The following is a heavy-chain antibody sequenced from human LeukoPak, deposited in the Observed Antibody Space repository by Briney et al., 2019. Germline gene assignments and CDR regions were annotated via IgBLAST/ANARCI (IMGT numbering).Heavy chain of an antibody. CDR2: IYYSGST. CDR1: GGSISSSTYY. CDR3: ASPMALVLRGVAGIDAFDI. J-gene: IGHJ3*02. D-gene: IGHD3-10*01. V-gene: IGHV4-39*07. Sequence: SETLSLTCTASGGSISSSTYYWDWIRQPPGKGLEWIGSIYYSGSTYYNPSLKSRVTISVDTSKNQFSLKLSSVTAADTAVYYCASPMALVLRGVAGIDAFDIWGQGTMVTVSS.